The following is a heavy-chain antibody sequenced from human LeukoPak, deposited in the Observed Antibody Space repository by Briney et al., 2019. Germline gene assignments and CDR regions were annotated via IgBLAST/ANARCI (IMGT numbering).Heavy chain of an antibody. CDR1: GGSISSGSYS. Sequence: PSETLSLTCAVSGGSISSGSYSWSWIRQPPGKGLEWIGYIYPKGSTYYNPSLKSRVILSLDKSANQFSLNLSSVTAADTAVYYCARFSPRAMGNYLDFWGQGTLVTVSS. CDR3: ARFSPRAMGNYLDF. CDR2: IYPKGST. J-gene: IGHJ4*02. V-gene: IGHV4-30-2*01. D-gene: IGHD7-27*01.